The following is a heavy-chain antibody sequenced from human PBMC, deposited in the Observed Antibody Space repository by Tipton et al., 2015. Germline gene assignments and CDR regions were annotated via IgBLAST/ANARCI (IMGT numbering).Heavy chain of an antibody. CDR1: GGSFSDFY. CDR3: TRRESSSSPEPGYFDY. CDR2: INHRGST. J-gene: IGHJ4*02. D-gene: IGHD6-13*01. Sequence: GLVKPSETLSLTCGVYGGSFSDFYWNWIRQTPGKGLEWIGEINHRGSTTHNPSLKSRVSMSVDTSKNQISLRMMSVTAADTAVYYCTRRESSSSPEPGYFDYWGQGTLVTVSS. V-gene: IGHV4-34*01.